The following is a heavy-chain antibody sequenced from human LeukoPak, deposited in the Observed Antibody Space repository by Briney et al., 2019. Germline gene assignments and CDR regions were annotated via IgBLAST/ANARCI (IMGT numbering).Heavy chain of an antibody. V-gene: IGHV3-66*01. J-gene: IGHJ4*02. CDR1: GFTVSSNY. CDR2: IYNGGGT. CDR3: ARDDTAAAGQDY. D-gene: IGHD5-18*01. Sequence: GGSLRLSCAASGFTVSSNYMSWVRQAPGKGLEWVAVIYNGGGTYYADSVKGRFAISRDNSKNTLYLQINSLRVEDTAIYYCARDDTAAAGQDYWGQGTLVTVSS.